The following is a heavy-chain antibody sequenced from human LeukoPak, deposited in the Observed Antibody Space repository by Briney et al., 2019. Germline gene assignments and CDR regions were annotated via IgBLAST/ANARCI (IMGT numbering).Heavy chain of an antibody. CDR2: ISSSGSTI. J-gene: IGHJ5*02. D-gene: IGHD3-22*01. CDR1: GFTFSGYY. V-gene: IGHV3-11*01. CDR3: ARGQYYYDSSGYYNWFDP. Sequence: GGSLRLSCAASGFTFSGYYISWIRQAPGKGLEWVSYISSSGSTIYYADSVKGRFTISRDNAKNSLYLQMNSLRAEDTAVYYCARGQYYYDSSGYYNWFDPWGQGTLVTVSS.